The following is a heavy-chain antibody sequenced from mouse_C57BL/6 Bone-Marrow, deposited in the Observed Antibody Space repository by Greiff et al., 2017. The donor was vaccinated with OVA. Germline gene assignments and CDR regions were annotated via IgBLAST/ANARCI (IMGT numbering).Heavy chain of an antibody. Sequence: ESGPGLVKPSQSLSLTCSVTGYSITSGYYWNWIRQFPGNKLEWMGYISYDGSNNYNPTFKNRISITRDTSKNQFFLKLNSVTTEDTATYYCARETIVTTRYFDVWGTGTTVTVAS. J-gene: IGHJ1*03. CDR1: GYSITSGYY. CDR3: ARETIVTTRYFDV. CDR2: ISYDGSN. D-gene: IGHD2-5*01. V-gene: IGHV3-6*01.